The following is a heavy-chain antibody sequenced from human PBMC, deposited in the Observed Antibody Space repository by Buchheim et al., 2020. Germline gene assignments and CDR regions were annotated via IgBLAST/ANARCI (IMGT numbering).Heavy chain of an antibody. CDR1: GFTFSSYG. Sequence: QVQLVESGGGVVQPGRSLRLSCAASGFTFSSYGMHWVRQAPGKGLEWVAVISYDGSNKYYADSVKGRFTISRDNSKKTLYLQMNSLRAEDTAVYYCAKAPGYSSSSSYYGMDVWGQGTT. D-gene: IGHD6-6*01. CDR3: AKAPGYSSSSSYYGMDV. CDR2: ISYDGSNK. V-gene: IGHV3-30*18. J-gene: IGHJ6*02.